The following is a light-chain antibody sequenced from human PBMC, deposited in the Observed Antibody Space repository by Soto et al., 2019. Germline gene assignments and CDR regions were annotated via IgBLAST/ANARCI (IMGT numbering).Light chain of an antibody. J-gene: IGKJ4*01. V-gene: IGKV1-33*01. CDR3: QKYDTLPHT. Sequence: DIQMTQSPSSLSASVGDRVTITCQASQDISNYLNWYQQKPGKAPKLLIYDASNFETGVPSRFRCSKYEKDSTFPINNQKHKDNAKYYCQKYDTLPHTVGGGTKVELQ. CDR2: DAS. CDR1: QDISNY.